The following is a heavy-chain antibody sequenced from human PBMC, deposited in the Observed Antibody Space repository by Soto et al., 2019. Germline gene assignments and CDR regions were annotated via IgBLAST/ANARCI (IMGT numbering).Heavy chain of an antibody. V-gene: IGHV3-13*05. CDR1: GFTFSAYD. J-gene: IGHJ6*02. CDR3: ARAYSGRLPRRADYFFAMDV. D-gene: IGHD2-15*01. CDR2: IGAADDP. Sequence: GGSLRLSCAASGFTFSAYDMHWVRQTTGKGLEWVSAIGAADDPYYLGSVKGRFTISRENAKNSLYLQMNSLRAEDTAVYYCARAYSGRLPRRADYFFAMDVWGQGTTVTVSS.